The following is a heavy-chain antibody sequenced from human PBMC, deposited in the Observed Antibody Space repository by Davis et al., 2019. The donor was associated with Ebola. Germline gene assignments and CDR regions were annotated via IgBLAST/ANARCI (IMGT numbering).Heavy chain of an antibody. CDR3: AKGKYDSSGYYWGGIDY. V-gene: IGHV3-23*01. D-gene: IGHD3-22*01. Sequence: PGGSLRLSCAASGFTFSSYSMNWVRQAPGKGLEWVSAISGSGGSTYYADSVKGRFTISRDNSKNTLYLQMNSLRAEDTAVYYCAKGKYDSSGYYWGGIDYWGQGTLVTVSS. CDR1: GFTFSSYS. J-gene: IGHJ4*02. CDR2: ISGSGGST.